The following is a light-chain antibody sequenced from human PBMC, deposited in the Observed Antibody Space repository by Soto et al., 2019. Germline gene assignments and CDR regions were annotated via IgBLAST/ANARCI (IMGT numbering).Light chain of an antibody. CDR2: DAS. J-gene: IGKJ1*01. CDR3: QPYYHLPRT. Sequence: DIQMIQSPSSLSASVGDRVTITCQASQEISNYLNWYQQKPGKAPKLLIYDASNLERGGPSRFSGRASGTDFTFTMSSLQPEDFATYYCQPYYHLPRTFGRGTKVEIK. CDR1: QEISNY. V-gene: IGKV1-33*01.